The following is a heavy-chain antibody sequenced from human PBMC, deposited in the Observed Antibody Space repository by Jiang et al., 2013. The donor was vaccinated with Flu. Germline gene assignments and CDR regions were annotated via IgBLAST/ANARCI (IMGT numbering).Heavy chain of an antibody. D-gene: IGHD4-17*01. J-gene: IGHJ4*02. Sequence: SVKVSCKASGYTFTSYGISWVRQAPGQGLEWMGWISAYNGNTNYAQKLQGRVTMTTDTSTSTAYMELRSLRSDDTAVYYCARALDYGDYVTLSFDYWGQGTLVTVSS. CDR2: ISAYNGNT. CDR3: ARALDYGDYVTLSFDY. CDR1: GYTFTSYG. V-gene: IGHV1-18*01.